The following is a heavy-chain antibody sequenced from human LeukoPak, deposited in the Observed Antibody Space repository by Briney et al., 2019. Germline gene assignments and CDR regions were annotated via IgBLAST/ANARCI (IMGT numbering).Heavy chain of an antibody. V-gene: IGHV5-51*01. J-gene: IGHJ3*02. Sequence: GESLKISCKGSGYSFTSYWIGWVRQMPGKGLEWMGIIYPGDSDTRYSPSFQGQVTISADKSISTAYLQWSSLKASDTAMYYCATPRQLERGYSYGLGAFDIWGQGTMVTVSS. CDR2: IYPGDSDT. CDR1: GYSFTSYW. D-gene: IGHD5-18*01. CDR3: ATPRQLERGYSYGLGAFDI.